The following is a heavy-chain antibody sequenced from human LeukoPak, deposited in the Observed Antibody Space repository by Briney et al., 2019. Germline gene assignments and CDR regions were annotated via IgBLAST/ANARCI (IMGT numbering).Heavy chain of an antibody. D-gene: IGHD3-22*01. Sequence: SETLSLTCTVSGASISGNSFYWGWVRQPPGKGLEWIGNIYYTGITYYNPSLKSRVTMSVDTSKNQFSLRLNSVTAADTAIYYCASPRITTFDYWAREPWSPSPQ. CDR2: IYYTGIT. V-gene: IGHV4-39*01. J-gene: IGHJ4*02. CDR3: ASPRITTFDY. CDR1: GASISGNSFY.